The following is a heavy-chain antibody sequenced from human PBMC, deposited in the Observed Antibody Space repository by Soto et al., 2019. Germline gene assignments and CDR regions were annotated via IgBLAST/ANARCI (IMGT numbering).Heavy chain of an antibody. CDR3: ARGRGSTGYLGREHYFDY. CDR1: GFTFSDHY. J-gene: IGHJ4*02. D-gene: IGHD2-2*01. Sequence: PGGSLRLSCVASGFTFSDHYMTWIRQAPGKGLEWLSYISTSSSYTNYADPVKGRFTISRDNAMNTLYLQMNSLRAEDTAVYYCARGRGSTGYLGREHYFDYWGQGTLVTVSS. V-gene: IGHV3-11*06. CDR2: ISTSSSYT.